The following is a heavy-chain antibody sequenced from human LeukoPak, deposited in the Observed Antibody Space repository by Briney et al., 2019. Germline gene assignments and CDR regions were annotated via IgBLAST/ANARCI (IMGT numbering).Heavy chain of an antibody. J-gene: IGHJ6*03. CDR1: GFTFDDYG. Sequence: GGSLRLSCAASGFTFDDYGMSWVRHAPGKGLEWVSGINWNGGSTGYADSVKGRFTISRDNAKNSLYLQMNSLRAEDTALYYCARVQGYYYYYYMDVWGKGTTVTVSS. D-gene: IGHD4-11*01. CDR2: INWNGGST. V-gene: IGHV3-20*04. CDR3: ARVQGYYYYYYMDV.